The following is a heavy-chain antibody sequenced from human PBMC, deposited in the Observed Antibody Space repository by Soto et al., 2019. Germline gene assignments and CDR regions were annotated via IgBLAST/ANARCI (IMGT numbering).Heavy chain of an antibody. CDR3: ARGRYYGSGSRTDYYYYYGMDV. J-gene: IGHJ6*02. CDR1: GGTFRSYA. Sequence: QVQLVQSGAEVKKPGSSVKVSCKASGGTFRSYAISWVRQAPGQGLEWMGGIIPIFGTANYAQKFQGRVTITADESTSTAYMELSSLRSEHTAVYYCARGRYYGSGSRTDYYYYYGMDVWGQGTTVTVS. V-gene: IGHV1-69*12. CDR2: IIPIFGTA. D-gene: IGHD3-10*01.